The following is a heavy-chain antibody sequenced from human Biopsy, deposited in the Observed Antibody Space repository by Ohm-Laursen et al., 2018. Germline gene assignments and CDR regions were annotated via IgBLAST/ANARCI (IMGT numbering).Heavy chain of an antibody. Sequence: SETLSLTCTVSGGSISSGSNYWAWIRQPPGKGLEWIGSVYHSGTTYYCPSLKSRVTISVDTSKNQLSLKVTSVTAADTAAYYCARHDGNGPFALDSWGQGTLVTVSS. V-gene: IGHV4-39*01. CDR3: ARHDGNGPFALDS. CDR1: GGSISSGSNY. J-gene: IGHJ4*02. CDR2: VYHSGTT. D-gene: IGHD5-24*01.